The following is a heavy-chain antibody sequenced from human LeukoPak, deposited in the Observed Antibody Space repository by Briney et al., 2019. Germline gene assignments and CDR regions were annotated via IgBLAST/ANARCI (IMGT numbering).Heavy chain of an antibody. CDR2: IFYSGNT. J-gene: IGHJ5*02. V-gene: IGHV4-39*07. D-gene: IGHD6-13*01. CDR3: ARDRVNWFDP. Sequence: SETLSLTCTVSGVSITGTTYYWGWIRQPPGKGLEWIGSIFYSGNTYYNPSLESRVTISVDTSKNQFSLKLSSVTAADTAVYYCARDRVNWFDPWGQGTLVTVSS. CDR1: GVSITGTTYY.